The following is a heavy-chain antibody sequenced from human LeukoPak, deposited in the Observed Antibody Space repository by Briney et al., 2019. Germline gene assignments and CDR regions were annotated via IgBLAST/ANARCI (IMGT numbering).Heavy chain of an antibody. CDR3: AKGGGYSSSYIDY. J-gene: IGHJ4*02. CDR2: ISYDGSNK. CDR1: GFTFSSYG. V-gene: IGHV3-30*18. Sequence: PGRSLRLSCAASGFTFSSYGMHWVRQAPSKGLEWVAVISYDGSNKYYADSVKGRFTISRDNSKNTLYLQMNSLRAEDTAVYYCAKGGGYSSSYIDYWGQGTLVTVSS. D-gene: IGHD6-13*01.